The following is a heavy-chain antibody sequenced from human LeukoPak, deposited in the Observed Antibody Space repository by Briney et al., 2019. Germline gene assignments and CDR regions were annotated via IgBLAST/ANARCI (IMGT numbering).Heavy chain of an antibody. D-gene: IGHD4-17*01. CDR1: GGSISSYY. CDR2: IYYSGST. Sequence: PSETLSLTCSVSGGSISSYYWSWIRQPPGKRLEWLGYIYYSGSTNYNPSLKSRVTISVDTSKNHFSLKLTSVTAADTAVYYCARSYGAQGACDYWGQGTLVTVSS. V-gene: IGHV4-59*01. CDR3: ARSYGAQGACDY. J-gene: IGHJ4*02.